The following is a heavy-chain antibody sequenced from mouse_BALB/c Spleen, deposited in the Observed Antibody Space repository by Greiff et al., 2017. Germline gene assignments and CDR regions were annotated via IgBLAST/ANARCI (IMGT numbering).Heavy chain of an antibody. CDR2: IWAGGST. V-gene: IGHV2-9*02. CDR3: VRDRYYGSDY. Sequence: VQLKESGPGLVAPSQSLSITCTVSGFSLTSYGVHWVRQPPGKGLEWLGVIWAGGSTNYNSALMSRLSISKDNSKSQVFLKMNSLQTDDTAIYYCVRDRYYGSDYWGQGTTLTVSS. D-gene: IGHD1-1*01. J-gene: IGHJ2*01. CDR1: GFSLTSYG.